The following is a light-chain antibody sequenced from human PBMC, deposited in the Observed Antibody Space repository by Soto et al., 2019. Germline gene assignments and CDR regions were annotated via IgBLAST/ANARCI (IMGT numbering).Light chain of an antibody. V-gene: IGKV3-20*01. J-gene: IGKJ3*01. Sequence: EIVLTQSPGTLSLSPGERATLSCRASQSVSSNYLTWYQQKPGQAPRLLIHGASSRATGIPDRFSGSGSGTDFTLTISRLEPEYFAVYYCQQYGSSPFTFGPGTKVDIK. CDR3: QQYGSSPFT. CDR1: QSVSSNY. CDR2: GAS.